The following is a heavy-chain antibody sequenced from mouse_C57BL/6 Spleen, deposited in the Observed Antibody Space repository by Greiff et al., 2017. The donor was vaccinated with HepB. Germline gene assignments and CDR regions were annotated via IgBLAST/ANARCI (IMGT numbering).Heavy chain of an antibody. CDR1: GFTFSSYT. CDR2: ISGGGGNT. V-gene: IGHV5-9*01. Sequence: EVQEVESGGGLVKPGGSLKLSCAASGFTFSSYTMSWVRQTPEKRLEWVATISGGGGNTYYPDSVKGRFTISRDNAKNTLYLQMSSLRSEDTALYYCARRGANWDGFDYWGQGTTLTVSS. J-gene: IGHJ2*01. CDR3: ARRGANWDGFDY. D-gene: IGHD4-1*01.